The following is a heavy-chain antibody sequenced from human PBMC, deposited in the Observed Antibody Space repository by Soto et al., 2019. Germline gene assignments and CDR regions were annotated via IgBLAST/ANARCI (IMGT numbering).Heavy chain of an antibody. D-gene: IGHD3-10*01. J-gene: IGHJ3*02. CDR2: IYYSGST. Sequence: TLSLTCTVSGGSISSSSYYWGWIRQPPGKGLEWIGSIYYSGSTYYNPSLKSRVTISVDTSXXQXXXKXSXXTAXDTAVYYCARHRIRYDAFDIWGQGTMVTVSS. V-gene: IGHV4-39*01. CDR3: ARHRIRYDAFDI. CDR1: GGSISSSSYY.